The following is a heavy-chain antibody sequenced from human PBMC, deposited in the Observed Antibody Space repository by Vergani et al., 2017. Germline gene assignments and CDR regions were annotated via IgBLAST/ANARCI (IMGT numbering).Heavy chain of an antibody. CDR1: GDSISSINC. V-gene: IGHV4-4*03. CDR2: ICHTEDT. D-gene: IGHD2-2*02. J-gene: IGHJ4*02. Sequence: QVQLQESGPGLVKPPGTLSLTCAVSGDSISSINCWTWVRQPPGKGLEWIGEICHTEDTKYSPSVKSRVTVSVDESRNLFSLRLNAVTAAGTAVYYCATIGYRRWGYYFDYWGEGIVVTVSS. CDR3: ATIGYRRWGYYFDY.